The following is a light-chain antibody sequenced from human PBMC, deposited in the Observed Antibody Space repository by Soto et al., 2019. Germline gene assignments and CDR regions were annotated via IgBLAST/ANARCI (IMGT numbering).Light chain of an antibody. V-gene: IGLV2-8*01. Sequence: QSVLTQPPSASGSPGQSVTISCTGTSSDVGGYNYVSWYQQHPGKAPKLVIYEVTKRPSGVPDRFSGSKSGNTASLTVSGLQAEDEADYNCSSFTGASTIFGTGTKVTVL. J-gene: IGLJ1*01. CDR3: SSFTGASTI. CDR2: EVT. CDR1: SSDVGGYNY.